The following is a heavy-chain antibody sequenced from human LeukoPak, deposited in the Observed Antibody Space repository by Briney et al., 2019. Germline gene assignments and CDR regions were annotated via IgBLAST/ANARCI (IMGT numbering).Heavy chain of an antibody. D-gene: IGHD3-22*01. V-gene: IGHV3-48*03. CDR1: GFTFSSYE. Sequence: PGESLRLSCAASGFTFSSYEMNWVRQAPGKGLEWVSYISSSGSTIYYADSVKGRFTISRDNAKNSLYLQMNSLRAEDTAVYYCARVVTMIRAHYFDYWGQGTLVTVSS. CDR2: ISSSGSTI. CDR3: ARVVTMIRAHYFDY. J-gene: IGHJ4*02.